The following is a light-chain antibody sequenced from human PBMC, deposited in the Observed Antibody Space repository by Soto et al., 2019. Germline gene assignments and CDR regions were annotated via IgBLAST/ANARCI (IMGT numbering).Light chain of an antibody. CDR1: QSVSSSY. J-gene: IGKJ1*01. Sequence: EIVLTQSPGTLSLSPGERATLSCRASQSVSSSYLAWYQQKPGQAPRLLIYESSNRATGIPARFSGSGSGTDFILTISSLEPEDFAVYYCQQYGNSPQTFGQGTKVDI. CDR2: ESS. V-gene: IGKV3-20*01. CDR3: QQYGNSPQT.